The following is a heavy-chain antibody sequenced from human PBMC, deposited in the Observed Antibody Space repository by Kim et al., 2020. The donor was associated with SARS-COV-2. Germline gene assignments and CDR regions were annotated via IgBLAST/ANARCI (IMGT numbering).Heavy chain of an antibody. J-gene: IGHJ6*02. V-gene: IGHV4-59*13. D-gene: IGHD3-10*01. CDR1: GGSISSYY. Sequence: SETLSLTCTVSGGSISSYYWSWIRQPPGKGLEWIGYIYYSGSTNYNPSLKSRVTISVDTSKNQFSLKLSSVTAADTAVYYCARDHQVYGSSYYYYGMDVWGQGTTVTVSS. CDR3: ARDHQVYGSSYYYYGMDV. CDR2: IYYSGST.